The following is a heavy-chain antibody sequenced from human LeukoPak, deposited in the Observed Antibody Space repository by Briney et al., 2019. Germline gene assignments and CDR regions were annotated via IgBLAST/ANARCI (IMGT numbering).Heavy chain of an antibody. Sequence: GRSLRLSCAASGFTFSSYGMHWVRHAPGKGLELVAVISYDGSNKYYADSVKGRFTISRDNSKNTLYLQMNSLRAEETAVYYCAKDHRAVRNYYFDYWGQGTLVTVSS. V-gene: IGHV3-30*18. J-gene: IGHJ4*02. CDR1: GFTFSSYG. D-gene: IGHD1-14*01. CDR3: AKDHRAVRNYYFDY. CDR2: ISYDGSNK.